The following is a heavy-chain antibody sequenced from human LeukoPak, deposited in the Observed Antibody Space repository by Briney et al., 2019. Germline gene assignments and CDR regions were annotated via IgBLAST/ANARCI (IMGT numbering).Heavy chain of an antibody. CDR2: IYYGGST. Sequence: PSETLSLTCTVSGGSISTSSYYWGWLRQPPGKRLEWIGSIYYGGSTYYGPSLKNRVTISVDTSKNQFSLKLSSVTAADTAVYYCARSEGDYDILTGYYTVLWFDPWGQGTLVTVSS. CDR3: ARSEGDYDILTGYYTVLWFDP. V-gene: IGHV4-39*07. CDR1: GGSISTSSYY. J-gene: IGHJ5*02. D-gene: IGHD3-9*01.